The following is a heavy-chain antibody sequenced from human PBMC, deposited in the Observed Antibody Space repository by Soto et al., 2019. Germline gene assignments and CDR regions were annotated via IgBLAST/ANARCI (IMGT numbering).Heavy chain of an antibody. CDR3: ARGRGIAAAGTRGGFDY. CDR1: GGTFSSYT. V-gene: IGHV1-69*02. J-gene: IGHJ4*02. Sequence: QVQLVQSGAEVKKPGSSVKVSCKASGGTFSSYTISWVRQAPGQGLEWVGRIIPILGIANYAQKFQGRVTITADKSTSTAYMELSSLRSEDTAVYYCARGRGIAAAGTRGGFDYWGQGTLVTVSS. CDR2: IIPILGIA. D-gene: IGHD6-13*01.